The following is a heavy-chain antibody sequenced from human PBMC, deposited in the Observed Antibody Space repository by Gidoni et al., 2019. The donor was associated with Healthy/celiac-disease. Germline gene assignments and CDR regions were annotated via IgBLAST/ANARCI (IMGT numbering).Heavy chain of an antibody. CDR1: GFTFDDYT. V-gene: IGHV3-43*01. Sequence: EVQLVESGGVVVQPGGSLRLSCAASGFTFDDYTMHWVRQAPGKGLEWVSLISWDGGSTYYADSVKGRFNISRDNSKNSLYLQMNSLRTEDTALYYCAKDMGLRSPGYSYGWDYWGQGTLVTVSS. J-gene: IGHJ4*02. CDR3: AKDMGLRSPGYSYGWDY. CDR2: ISWDGGST. D-gene: IGHD5-18*01.